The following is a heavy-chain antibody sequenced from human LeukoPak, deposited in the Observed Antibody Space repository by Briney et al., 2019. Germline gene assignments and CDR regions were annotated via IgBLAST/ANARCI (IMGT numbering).Heavy chain of an antibody. V-gene: IGHV3-23*01. CDR1: GFTFSSYA. D-gene: IGHD1-26*01. CDR3: AKDSYGWRELQAFDI. J-gene: IGHJ3*02. Sequence: GGSLRLPCAASGFTFSSYAMSWVRQAPGKGLEWVSAISGSGGSTYYADSVKGRFTISRDNSKNTLYLQMNSLRAEDTAVYYCAKDSYGWRELQAFDIWGQGTMVTVSS. CDR2: ISGSGGST.